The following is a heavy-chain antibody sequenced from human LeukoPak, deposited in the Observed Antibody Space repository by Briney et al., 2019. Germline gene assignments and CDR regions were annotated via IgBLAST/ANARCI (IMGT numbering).Heavy chain of an antibody. D-gene: IGHD4-11*01. Sequence: GGSLRLSCAASGLTFSNYAMTWVRQAPGKGLEWVSTILASGSGSVYADSVKGRFTISRDNSYNTLYLQMSSLRAEDTAVYYCTKEHDYSNLAEDYWGQGTLVTVSS. CDR2: ILASGSGS. V-gene: IGHV3-23*01. CDR3: TKEHDYSNLAEDY. J-gene: IGHJ4*02. CDR1: GLTFSNYA.